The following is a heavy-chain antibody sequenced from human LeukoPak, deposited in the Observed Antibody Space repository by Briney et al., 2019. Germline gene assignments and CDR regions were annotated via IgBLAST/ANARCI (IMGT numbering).Heavy chain of an antibody. CDR1: GFTFDDYG. CDR2: ISWNGGNT. CDR3: ARDPQRGSFDI. Sequence: GRSLRLSCAASGFTFDDYGMSWVRQAAGKGLEWVSGISWNGGNTGYADSVKGRLTISRDNAKNSLYLQMNSLRAEDTALYYCARDPQRGSFDIWGQGTMVTVSS. J-gene: IGHJ3*02. D-gene: IGHD5-24*01. V-gene: IGHV3-20*04.